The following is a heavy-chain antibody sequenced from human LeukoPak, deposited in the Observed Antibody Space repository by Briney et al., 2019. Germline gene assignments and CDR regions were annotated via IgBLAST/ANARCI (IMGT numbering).Heavy chain of an antibody. CDR2: IYYSGST. CDR3: ARDKSCGGDCYSEFDY. J-gene: IGHJ4*02. D-gene: IGHD2-21*02. CDR1: GGSISSYY. V-gene: IGHV4-59*01. Sequence: SETLSLTCTVSGGSISSYYWSWIRQPPGKGLEWIGYIYYSGSTNYNPSLKSRVTISVDTSKNQFSLKLSSVTAADTAVYYCARDKSCGGDCYSEFDYWGQGTLVTVSS.